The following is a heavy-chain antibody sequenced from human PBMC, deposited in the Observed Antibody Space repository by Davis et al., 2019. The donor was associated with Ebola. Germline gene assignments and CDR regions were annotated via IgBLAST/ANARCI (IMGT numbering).Heavy chain of an antibody. J-gene: IGHJ4*02. D-gene: IGHD2-21*02. CDR3: AKESASCGGDCYSLSDF. CDR1: GFAFSSYA. V-gene: IGHV3-23*01. CDR2: ISGSGGST. Sequence: GGSLRLSCAASGFAFSSYAMSWVRQAPGKGLEWVSAISGSGGSTYYADSVKGRFTISRDNSKNTLYLQMNSLRADDTAVYYCAKESASCGGDCYSLSDFWGQGTLVTVSS.